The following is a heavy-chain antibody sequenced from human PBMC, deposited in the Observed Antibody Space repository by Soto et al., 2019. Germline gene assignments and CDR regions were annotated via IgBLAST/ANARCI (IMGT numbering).Heavy chain of an antibody. Sequence: SVKVSCKASGGTFGSYAISWVRQAPGQGLEWMGGIIPIFGTANYAQKFQGRVTITADESTSTAYMELSSLRSEDTAVYYCARVLAPTGTTYYWFDPWGQGTLVTVSS. D-gene: IGHD1-7*01. J-gene: IGHJ5*02. CDR2: IIPIFGTA. CDR3: ARVLAPTGTTYYWFDP. V-gene: IGHV1-69*13. CDR1: GGTFGSYA.